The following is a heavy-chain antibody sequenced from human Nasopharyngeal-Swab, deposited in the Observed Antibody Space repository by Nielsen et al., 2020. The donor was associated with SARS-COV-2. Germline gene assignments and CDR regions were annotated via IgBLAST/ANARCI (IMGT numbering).Heavy chain of an antibody. CDR2: IYYSGST. Sequence: SETLSLTCTVSGGPISSYYWSWIRQLPGKGLEWIGYIYYSGSTNYNPSLKSRVTISVDTSKNQFSLKLSSVTAADTAVYYCARGTKDFWSGNGGHWFDPWGQGTLVTVSS. CDR3: ARGTKDFWSGNGGHWFDP. V-gene: IGHV4-59*01. CDR1: GGPISSYY. D-gene: IGHD3-3*01. J-gene: IGHJ5*02.